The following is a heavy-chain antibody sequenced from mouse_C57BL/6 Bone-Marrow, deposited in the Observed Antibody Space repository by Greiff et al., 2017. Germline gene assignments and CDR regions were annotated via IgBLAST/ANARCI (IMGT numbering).Heavy chain of an antibody. CDR3: ARYGSIYYGNY. CDR1: GYAFSSSW. J-gene: IGHJ2*01. V-gene: IGHV1-82*01. Sequence: QVQLQQSGPELVKPGASVKISCKASGYAFSSSWMNWVKQRPGKGLEWIGRIYPGDGDTNYNGKFKGKATLTADKSSSTAYMQLSSLTSEDSAVYFCARYGSIYYGNYWGQGTTLTVSS. D-gene: IGHD2-1*01. CDR2: IYPGDGDT.